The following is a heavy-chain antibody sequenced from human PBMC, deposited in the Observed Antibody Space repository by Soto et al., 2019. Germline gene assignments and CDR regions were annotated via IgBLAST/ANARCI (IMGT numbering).Heavy chain of an antibody. CDR3: ARGVTVFGLVSRFWFDP. CDR2: INHSGST. D-gene: IGHD3-3*01. CDR1: GGCFNGYY. J-gene: IGHJ5*02. Sequence: SETLSLTCAVYGGCFNGYYWSWIRQPPGKGLEWIGEINHSGSTNYNPSLKSRVVISIDTSRNQFSLRLNSLTAADRAVYFCARGVTVFGLVSRFWFDPWGQGTVVTVSS. V-gene: IGHV4-34*01.